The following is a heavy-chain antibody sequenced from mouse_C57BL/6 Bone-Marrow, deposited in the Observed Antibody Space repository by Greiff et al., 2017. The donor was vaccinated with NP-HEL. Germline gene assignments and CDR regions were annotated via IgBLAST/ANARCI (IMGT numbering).Heavy chain of an antibody. CDR1: GYAFTSYW. J-gene: IGHJ1*03. D-gene: IGHD1-1*01. CDR3: AVGYGSRYDWYGDV. Sequence: QVQLQQPGAELVKPGASVKVSCKASGYAFTSYWMHWVKQRPGQGLEWIGRIHPSDSDTNYNQKFKGKATLTVDKSSSTAYMQLSSLTSEDSAVLFSAVGYGSRYDWYGDVWGTGTTVTVSA. V-gene: IGHV1-74*01. CDR2: IHPSDSDT.